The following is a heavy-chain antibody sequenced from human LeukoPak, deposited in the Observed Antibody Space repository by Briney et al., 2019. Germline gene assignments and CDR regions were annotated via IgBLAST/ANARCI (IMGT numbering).Heavy chain of an antibody. D-gene: IGHD2-21*02. V-gene: IGHV1-69*04. CDR3: ARDQGVTDPPPYGLDV. CDR2: IIPILDVA. J-gene: IGHJ4*02. CDR1: GSTFSNYG. Sequence: SAKVSCKASGSTFSNYGITWVRQAPGQGLEWMGRIIPILDVALYAQKFQGRVTITADKSTSTAYMELSTLRPEDTAVYYCARDQGVTDPPPYGLDVWGQGTLVTVSS.